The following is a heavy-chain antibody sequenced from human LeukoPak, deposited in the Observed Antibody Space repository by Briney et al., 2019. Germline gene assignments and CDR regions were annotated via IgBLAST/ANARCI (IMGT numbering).Heavy chain of an antibody. V-gene: IGHV3-30*02. Sequence: QPGGSLRLSCAASGFTFSSYGMHWVRQAPGKGLEWVAFIRYDGSNKYYADSVKGRFTISRDNSKNTLYLQMNSLRAEDTAVYYCAKSNAYYDSSGYFDYWGQGTLVTVSS. CDR1: GFTFSSYG. D-gene: IGHD3-22*01. J-gene: IGHJ4*02. CDR3: AKSNAYYDSSGYFDY. CDR2: IRYDGSNK.